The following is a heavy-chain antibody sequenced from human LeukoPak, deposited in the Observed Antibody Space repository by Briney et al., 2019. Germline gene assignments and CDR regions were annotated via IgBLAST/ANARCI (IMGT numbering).Heavy chain of an antibody. CDR3: ARDAPLPLYCTNGVCYPKFLFDY. D-gene: IGHD2-8*01. Sequence: ASVKVSCKASGYTFTSYYMHWVRQAPGQGLEWMGIINPSGGSTSYAQKFQGRVTMTRDTSTSTVYMELSSLRSEDTAVYYCARDAPLPLYCTNGVCYPKFLFDYWGQGTLVTVSS. CDR2: INPSGGST. CDR1: GYTFTSYY. J-gene: IGHJ4*02. V-gene: IGHV1-46*01.